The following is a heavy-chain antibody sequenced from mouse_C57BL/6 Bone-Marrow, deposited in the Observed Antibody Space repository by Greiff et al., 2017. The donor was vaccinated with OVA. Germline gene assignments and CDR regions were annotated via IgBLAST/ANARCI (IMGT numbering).Heavy chain of an antibody. J-gene: IGHJ4*01. V-gene: IGHV1-64*01. CDR2: IHPNSGST. CDR1: GYTFTSYW. Sequence: QVQLQQPGAELVKPGASVKLSCKASGYTFTSYWMHWVKQRPGQGLEWLGMIHPNSGSTNYNEKFKSKATLTVDKSSSTAYMQLSSLTSEDSAVYYCARGVYGSIAMDYWGQGTSVTVSS. CDR3: ARGVYGSIAMDY. D-gene: IGHD2-1*01.